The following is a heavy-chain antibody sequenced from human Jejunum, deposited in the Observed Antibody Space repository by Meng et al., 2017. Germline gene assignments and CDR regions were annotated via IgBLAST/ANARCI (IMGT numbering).Heavy chain of an antibody. CDR2: INPNSGVT. V-gene: IGHV1-2*06. Sequence: ASVKVSCKASGYIFSAYHIHWVRQAPGKGLEWMGRINPNSGVTNYAQKFQGSVILTRDTSITTAFMELSSLTSDDTAIYYCARAGYINSVDYWGQGTLVTVSS. CDR1: GYIFSAYH. CDR3: ARAGYINSVDY. J-gene: IGHJ4*02. D-gene: IGHD5-12*01.